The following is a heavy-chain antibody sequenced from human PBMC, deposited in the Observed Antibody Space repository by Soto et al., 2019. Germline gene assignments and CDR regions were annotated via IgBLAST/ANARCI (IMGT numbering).Heavy chain of an antibody. D-gene: IGHD3-10*01. CDR2: IYYTGRT. CDR1: GGSVANSEYH. V-gene: IGHV4-39*01. Sequence: PASTLFLTCTASGGSVANSEYHWGWVPQTSGKGLGWIGTIYYTGRTSFNPSLKSRLVMSVDTPKNHFSLTLSSVSHAESGVYFCVRRVTTPYASGTRIDHSFDSWGQGILVTVSS. CDR3: VRRVTTPYASGTRIDHSFDS. J-gene: IGHJ5*01.